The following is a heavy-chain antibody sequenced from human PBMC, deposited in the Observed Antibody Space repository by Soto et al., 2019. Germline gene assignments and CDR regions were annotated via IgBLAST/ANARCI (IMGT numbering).Heavy chain of an antibody. J-gene: IGHJ6*02. CDR3: AKVTSARVFYFGLDV. D-gene: IGHD2-2*01. Sequence: GGSLRLSCAASGFTFTSYAMSWVRQAPGKGLAWVSIISGSAGRTYYADSVKGRFSISRDNSKNTLYLHMNSLRAEDTAIYYCAKVTSARVFYFGLDVWGQGPTVTVSS. CDR2: ISGSAGRT. V-gene: IGHV3-23*01. CDR1: GFTFTSYA.